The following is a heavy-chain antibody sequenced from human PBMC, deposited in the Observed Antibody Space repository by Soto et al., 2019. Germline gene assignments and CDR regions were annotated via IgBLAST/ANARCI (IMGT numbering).Heavy chain of an antibody. V-gene: IGHV1-18*01. J-gene: IGHJ4*02. CDR1: GYTFRNFG. Sequence: QIQLLQSGAEVKKPGASVKVTCKASGYTFRNFGISWVRQAPGQGLEWMGWISAYNANANYAQKLQARLTMTADTSTSTAYMELRSLRSDDTAMYYCARENSYFDYWGQGSLVTVSS. CDR2: ISAYNANA. CDR3: ARENSYFDY.